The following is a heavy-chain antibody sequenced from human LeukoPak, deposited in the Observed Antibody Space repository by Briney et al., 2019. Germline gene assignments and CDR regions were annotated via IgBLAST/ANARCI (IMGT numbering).Heavy chain of an antibody. CDR3: ARRNTAMVAGLDY. J-gene: IGHJ4*02. D-gene: IGHD5-18*01. Sequence: ASVTVSFTSSGYTFTTYDINWVRQGPGQGLEWMGWMNPNSGNTGYAQKFQGRVTMTRNTSITTAFMELSGLRSEDTAVYFCARRNTAMVAGLDYWGQGSLVTVSS. V-gene: IGHV1-8*01. CDR2: MNPNSGNT. CDR1: GYTFTTYD.